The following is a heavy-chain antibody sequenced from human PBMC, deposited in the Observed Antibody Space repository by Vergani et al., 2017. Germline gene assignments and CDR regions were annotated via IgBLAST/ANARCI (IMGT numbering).Heavy chain of an antibody. CDR1: GDSISSNNC. Sequence: QVQLQESGPGLVKPPGTLSLTCAVSGDSISSNNCWTWVRQPPGTGLEWIGEICHTADTKYSPSLKSRVTVSVDESRNLFSLRLNSVTAADTAVYYCATTGYRRWGYYFDYWGQGIVVTVSS. CDR2: ICHTADT. D-gene: IGHD2-2*02. CDR3: ATTGYRRWGYYFDY. J-gene: IGHJ4*02. V-gene: IGHV4-4*03.